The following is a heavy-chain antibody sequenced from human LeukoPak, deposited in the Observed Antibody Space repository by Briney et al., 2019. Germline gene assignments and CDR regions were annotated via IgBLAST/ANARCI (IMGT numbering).Heavy chain of an antibody. CDR1: GFTFDDYA. Sequence: GGSLRLSCAASGFTFDDYAMHWVRQAPGKGLEWVSGISWNSGSIGYADSVKGRFTISRDNAKNSLYLQVNSLRAEDTALYYCAKGGTRRGILTGYFDYWGQGTLVTVSS. CDR3: AKGGTRRGILTGYFDY. D-gene: IGHD3-9*01. V-gene: IGHV3-9*01. CDR2: ISWNSGSI. J-gene: IGHJ4*02.